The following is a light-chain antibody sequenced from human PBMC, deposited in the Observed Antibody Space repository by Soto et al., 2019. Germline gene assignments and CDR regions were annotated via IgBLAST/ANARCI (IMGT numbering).Light chain of an antibody. CDR2: AAS. Sequence: IRITHPPSLLYESKLDRVNLTFLASQGISSYLAWYQQKPGKAPKLLIYAASTLQSGVPSRFSGSGSGTEFTLTISCLQSEDFATYYCQKYYTYPWKCGQGNKGAI. V-gene: IGKV1-8*01. CDR3: QKYYTYPWK. J-gene: IGKJ1*01. CDR1: QGISSY.